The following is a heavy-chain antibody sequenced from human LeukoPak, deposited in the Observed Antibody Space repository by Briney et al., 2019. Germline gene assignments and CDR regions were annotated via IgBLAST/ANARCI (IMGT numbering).Heavy chain of an antibody. J-gene: IGHJ4*02. D-gene: IGHD5-24*01. Sequence: GFLRLFCAASGFPFSWYCINWVRPAPGEGVEWVSYISSSSSTIYYADSVKGRFTISRDNAKNSLYLQMNSLRAEDTAVYYCAREAPDGYPDYWGQGTLVTVSS. CDR2: ISSSSSTI. CDR3: AREAPDGYPDY. CDR1: GFPFSWYC. V-gene: IGHV3-48*04.